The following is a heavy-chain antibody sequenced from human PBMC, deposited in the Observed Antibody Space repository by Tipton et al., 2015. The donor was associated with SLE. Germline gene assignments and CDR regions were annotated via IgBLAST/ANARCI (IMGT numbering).Heavy chain of an antibody. D-gene: IGHD6-6*01. CDR1: GGSVSSGGYY. V-gene: IGHV4-31*03. CDR3: ARNPSSGAFDI. Sequence: TLSLTCTVSGGSVSSGGYYWSWIRQHPGKGLEWIGYIYYSGSTYYNPSLKSRVTISVDTSKNQFSLKLSSVTAADTAVYYCARNPSSGAFDIWGQGTMVTVSS. J-gene: IGHJ3*02. CDR2: IYYSGST.